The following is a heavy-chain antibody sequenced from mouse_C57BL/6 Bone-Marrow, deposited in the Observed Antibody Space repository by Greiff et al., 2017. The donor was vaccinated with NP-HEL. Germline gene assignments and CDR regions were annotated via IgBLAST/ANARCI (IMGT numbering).Heavy chain of an antibody. D-gene: IGHD1-1*01. CDR1: GYTFTDYY. Sequence: EVQLQQSGPVLVKPGASVKMSCKASGYTFTDYYMNWVKQSHGKSLEWIGVINPYNGGTSYNQKFKGKATLTVDKSSSTAYMELNSLTSEDSAVYYCAMGGSSRFAYWGQGTLVTVSA. CDR2: INPYNGGT. CDR3: AMGGSSRFAY. V-gene: IGHV1-19*01. J-gene: IGHJ3*01.